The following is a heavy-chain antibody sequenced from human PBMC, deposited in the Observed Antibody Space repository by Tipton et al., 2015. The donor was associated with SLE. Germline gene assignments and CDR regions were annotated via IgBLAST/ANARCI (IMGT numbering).Heavy chain of an antibody. CDR2: IYTSGST. V-gene: IGHV4-61*09. Sequence: TLSLTCTVSGGSISSGSYYWSWIRQPAGKGLEWIGHIYTSGSTNYNPSLKSRVTISVDTSKNQFSLKLSSVTAADTAVYYCARPGVGGWYDYWGQGTLVTVSS. D-gene: IGHD6-19*01. J-gene: IGHJ4*02. CDR1: GGSISSGSYY. CDR3: ARPGVGGWYDY.